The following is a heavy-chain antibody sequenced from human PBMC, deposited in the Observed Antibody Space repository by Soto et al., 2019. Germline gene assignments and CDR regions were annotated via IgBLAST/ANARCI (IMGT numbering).Heavy chain of an antibody. CDR2: ISHNGNT. CDR1: DGSISSNW. CDR3: ARVLSSWTRFDS. V-gene: IGHV4-4*02. D-gene: IGHD6-13*01. Sequence: QVQLQESGPGLVKPSGTLSLTCVVSDGSISSNWWSWVRQPPGKGLEWIGEISHNGNTNYNPSLKSRLIMSVDRSKNQFSLQVRSVTAADTAVYYCARVLSSWTRFDSWGQGALVTVSS. J-gene: IGHJ4*02.